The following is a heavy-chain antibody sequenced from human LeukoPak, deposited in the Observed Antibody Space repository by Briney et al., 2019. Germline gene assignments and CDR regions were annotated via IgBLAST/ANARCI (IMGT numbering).Heavy chain of an antibody. Sequence: GGSLRLSCAASGFTFSDYYMSWIRQAPGKGLEWVSYISSSSSYTNYADSVKGRFTISRDNAKNSLYLRMNSLRAEDTAVYYCARHGPWDYGGNSGEWFDPWGQGTLVTVSS. CDR1: GFTFSDYY. J-gene: IGHJ5*02. CDR2: ISSSSSYT. D-gene: IGHD4-23*01. CDR3: ARHGPWDYGGNSGEWFDP. V-gene: IGHV3-11*06.